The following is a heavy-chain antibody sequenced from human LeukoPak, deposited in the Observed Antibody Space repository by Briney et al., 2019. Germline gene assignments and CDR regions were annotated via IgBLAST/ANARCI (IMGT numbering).Heavy chain of an antibody. D-gene: IGHD3-22*01. CDR3: ARKTLKPPYYDDTSGYYWYFDL. Sequence: PSETLSLTCTVSGYSISSGYYWGWIRQPPGKGLEWIGSIYHSGSTYYNPSLKSRVTISVDTSKNQFSLKLTSVTAADTAMYYCARKTLKPPYYDDTSGYYWYFDLWGRGTLVTVSS. CDR1: GYSISSGYY. J-gene: IGHJ2*01. CDR2: IYHSGST. V-gene: IGHV4-38-2*02.